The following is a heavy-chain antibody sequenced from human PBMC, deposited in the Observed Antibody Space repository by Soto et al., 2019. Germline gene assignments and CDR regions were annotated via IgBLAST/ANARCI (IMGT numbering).Heavy chain of an antibody. CDR3: ARRAGIYYGMDV. CDR2: IYTGDSDT. CDR1: GSSFTSYW. Sequence: LGESLKISCKGSGSSFTSYWIAWVRQMPGKGLEWMGIIYTGDSDTTYSPSFQGQVTISADKSINTAYLQWSSLKASDTAMYYCARRAGIYYGMDVWGQGTTVTVSS. J-gene: IGHJ6*02. V-gene: IGHV5-51*01.